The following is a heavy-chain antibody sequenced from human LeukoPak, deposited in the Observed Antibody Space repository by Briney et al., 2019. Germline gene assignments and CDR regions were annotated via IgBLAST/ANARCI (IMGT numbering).Heavy chain of an antibody. CDR1: GFTLSSYS. D-gene: IGHD3-16*01. V-gene: IGHV3-21*01. CDR3: LYGGYFQH. J-gene: IGHJ1*01. CDR2: ISSSSIYI. Sequence: GGSLRLSCAASGFTLSSYSMKWVRQAPGKGLEWVSSISSSSIYIYYADSVKGRFTISRDNAKNTLYLQMNSLRAEDTAVYFCLYGGYFQHWGQGTLVTVSS.